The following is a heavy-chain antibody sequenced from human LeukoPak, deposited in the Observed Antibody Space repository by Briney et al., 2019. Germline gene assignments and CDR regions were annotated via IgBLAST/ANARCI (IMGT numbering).Heavy chain of an antibody. J-gene: IGHJ4*02. CDR3: AKDPTAMVVNMFDY. D-gene: IGHD5-18*01. Sequence: GGSLRLSCAASGFTFSSYAMNWVRQAPGKGLEWVSAIRGSGGSTYYADSVKGRITISRDNSKNTLYLQRTSLRAEDTAVYYCAKDPTAMVVNMFDYWGQGTLVTVSS. V-gene: IGHV3-23*01. CDR1: GFTFSSYA. CDR2: IRGSGGST.